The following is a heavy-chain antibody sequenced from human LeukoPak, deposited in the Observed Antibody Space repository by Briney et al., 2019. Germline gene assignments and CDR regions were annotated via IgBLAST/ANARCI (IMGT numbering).Heavy chain of an antibody. Sequence: SETLSLTCTVSGYSISSGYYWSWIRQPPGEGLEWIGSIFHSGSTYYNPSLKSRVTISVDTSKYQFSLKVSSVTAADTAVYYCARDRKYCSSTTCHSSMDVWGKGTTVTVSS. CDR1: GYSISSGYY. J-gene: IGHJ6*03. CDR3: ARDRKYCSSTTCHSSMDV. V-gene: IGHV4-38-2*02. CDR2: IFHSGST. D-gene: IGHD2-2*01.